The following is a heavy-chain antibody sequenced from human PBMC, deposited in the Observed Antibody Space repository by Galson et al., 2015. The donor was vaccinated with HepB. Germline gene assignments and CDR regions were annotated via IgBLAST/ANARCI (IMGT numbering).Heavy chain of an antibody. CDR1: GITVSGDY. D-gene: IGHD3-16*01. CDR3: ARVRGGDESYYYSAGMDV. V-gene: IGHV3-66*02. Sequence: SLRLSCAASGITVSGDYIAWVRQAPGKGLEWVSIIYSGGSKYYADSVEGRFTISRDISTNTVSLQMNSLSGEDTAIYYCARVRGGDESYYYSAGMDVWGQGTRSPSP. J-gene: IGHJ6*02. CDR2: IYSGGSK.